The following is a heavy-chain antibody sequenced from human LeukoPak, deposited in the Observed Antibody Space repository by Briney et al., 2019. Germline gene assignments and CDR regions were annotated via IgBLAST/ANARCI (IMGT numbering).Heavy chain of an antibody. CDR2: IYSGGST. CDR3: ARDRERYSSSWYYFDY. Sequence: GGSLRLSCAASGFTVSSNYMSWVRQAPGKGLEWVSVIYSGGSTYYADSVKGRFTISRDNSKNTLYLQMNSLRAEDTAVYYCARDRERYSSSWYYFDYWGQGTLVTVSS. CDR1: GFTVSSNY. J-gene: IGHJ4*02. V-gene: IGHV3-53*01. D-gene: IGHD6-13*01.